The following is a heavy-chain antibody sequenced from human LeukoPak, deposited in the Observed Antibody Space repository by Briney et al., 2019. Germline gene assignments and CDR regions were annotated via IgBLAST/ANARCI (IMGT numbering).Heavy chain of an antibody. CDR1: GFTFRSYA. V-gene: IGHV3-30*04. J-gene: IGHJ5*02. D-gene: IGHD2-2*01. Sequence: GGSLRLSCAASGFTFRSYAMHWVRQAPGKGREWVAVISYDGSNKYYADSEKGRFTISRDNSKNTLYLQMNSLRAEDTAVYYCARGGGYCSSTSCYPNWFDPWGQGTVVSVSS. CDR3: ARGGGYCSSTSCYPNWFDP. CDR2: ISYDGSNK.